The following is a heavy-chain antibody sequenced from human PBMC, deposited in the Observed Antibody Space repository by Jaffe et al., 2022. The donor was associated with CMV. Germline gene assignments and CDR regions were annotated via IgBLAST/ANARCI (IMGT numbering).Heavy chain of an antibody. CDR1: GFSLSNARMG. CDR3: ARGREYYDFWSGYYSPRFAAWFDP. CDR2: IFSNDEK. Sequence: QVTLKESGPVLVKPTETLTLTCTVSGFSLSNARMGVSWIRQPPGKALEWLAHIFSNDEKSYSTSLKSRLTISKDTSKSQVVLTMTNMDPVDTATYYCARGREYYDFWSGYYSPRFAAWFDPWGQGTLVTVSS. J-gene: IGHJ5*02. V-gene: IGHV2-26*01. D-gene: IGHD3-3*01.